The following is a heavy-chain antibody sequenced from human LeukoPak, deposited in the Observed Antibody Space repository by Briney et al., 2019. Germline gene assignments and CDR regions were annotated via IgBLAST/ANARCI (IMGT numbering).Heavy chain of an antibody. CDR3: VKAYCRSTSCYYYYYGMDV. CDR1: GFTFSNYA. CDR2: ITSDGGST. J-gene: IGHJ6*04. D-gene: IGHD2-2*01. Sequence: PGGSLRLSCSVSGFTFSNYAMHWARQAPGKGLEYVSAITSDGGSTYYADSVKGRFTISRDNSKNTLYLQMSSLRGEDTAVYYCVKAYCRSTSCYYYYYGMDVWGKGTTVTVSS. V-gene: IGHV3-64D*06.